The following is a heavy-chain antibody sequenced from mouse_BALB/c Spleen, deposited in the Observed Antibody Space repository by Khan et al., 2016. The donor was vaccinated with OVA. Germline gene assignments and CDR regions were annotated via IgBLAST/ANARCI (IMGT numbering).Heavy chain of an antibody. V-gene: IGHV1-76*01. Sequence: QMQLVQSGAELVRPGASVKLSCKASGYIFTSFCIHWVKQSSGKGLEWIARICTGTDNTYYNEKLKDKATLTVDKSYSTAYMELGSLKSEDSAIYFCARGEAFYHFDYWGQGTPVSVS. D-gene: IGHD2-1*01. CDR2: ICTGTDNT. CDR3: ARGEAFYHFDY. CDR1: GYIFTSFC. J-gene: IGHJ2*01.